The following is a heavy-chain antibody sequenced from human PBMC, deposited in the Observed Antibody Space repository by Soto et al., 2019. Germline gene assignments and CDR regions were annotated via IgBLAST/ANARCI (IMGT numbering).Heavy chain of an antibody. J-gene: IGHJ6*02. CDR1: GDSVSSNSAA. D-gene: IGHD2-8*01. CDR2: TYYRSKWYN. Sequence: PSQTLSLTCAISGDSVSSNSAAWNWIRQSPSRGLEWLGRTYYRSKWYNDYAVSVKSRITINPDTSKNQFSLQMNSLRVEDTAVYYCAKYELDCTNGVCPSYYCYGMDVWGQGTTVTVSS. CDR3: AKYELDCTNGVCPSYYCYGMDV. V-gene: IGHV6-1*01.